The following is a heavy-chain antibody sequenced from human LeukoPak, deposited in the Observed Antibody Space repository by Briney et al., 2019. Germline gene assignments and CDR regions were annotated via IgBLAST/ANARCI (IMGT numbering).Heavy chain of an antibody. J-gene: IGHJ5*02. V-gene: IGHV3-33*01. CDR1: GFTLSRYG. CDR3: SRVGMRKFDP. CDR2: IWNDGRNK. Sequence: GGSLRLSCAASGFTLSRYGMHWVRQAPGKGLEWVAVIWNDGRNKYYADSVKGRFTISRDNAKNSLYLQMNSLRADDTAVYYCSRVGMRKFDPWGQGTLVTVSS. D-gene: IGHD7-27*01.